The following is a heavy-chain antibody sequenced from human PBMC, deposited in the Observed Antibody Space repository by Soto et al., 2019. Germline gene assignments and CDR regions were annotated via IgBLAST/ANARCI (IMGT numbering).Heavy chain of an antibody. CDR3: AREVAGTGAFDY. J-gene: IGHJ4*02. D-gene: IGHD2-8*02. Sequence: QVQLEQSGPGLVKSSQTLSLTCDISGGSITSVNHYWSWIRQSPGEGLEWIGYIFDRGTTHYNPSLKGRVTITGDSSQTQFSLTIHSVTVADTAVYYCAREVAGTGAFDYWGRGTPVTVSS. V-gene: IGHV4-31*02. CDR2: IFDRGTT. CDR1: GGSITSVNHY.